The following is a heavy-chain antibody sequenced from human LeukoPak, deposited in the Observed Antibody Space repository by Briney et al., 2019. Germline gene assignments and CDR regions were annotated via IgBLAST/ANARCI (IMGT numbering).Heavy chain of an antibody. J-gene: IGHJ4*02. CDR1: GFTFSSYW. D-gene: IGHD2-15*01. CDR3: ATDGSFFDK. V-gene: IGHV3-7*01. Sequence: PGGSLRLSCAASGFTFSSYWMSWVRQAPGMGLEWVANIKKDGSKIYYVDSVKGRFTISRDNSRNSVFLEMNSLRVEDTAVYYCATDGSFFDKWGQGTPVTVSS. CDR2: IKKDGSKI.